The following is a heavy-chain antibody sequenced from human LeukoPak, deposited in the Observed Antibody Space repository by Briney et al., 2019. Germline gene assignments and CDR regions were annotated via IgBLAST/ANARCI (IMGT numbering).Heavy chain of an antibody. CDR2: IRYDGSNK. D-gene: IGHD3-9*01. V-gene: IGHV3-30*02. CDR1: GFTFGSYG. CDR3: AKRLLQLYYDIGAFDI. J-gene: IGHJ3*02. Sequence: GGSLRLSCAASGFTFGSYGMHWVRQAPGKGLEWVAFIRYDGSNKYYADSVKGRFTISRDNSKNTLYLQMNSLRAEDTAVYYCAKRLLQLYYDIGAFDIWGQGTMVTVSS.